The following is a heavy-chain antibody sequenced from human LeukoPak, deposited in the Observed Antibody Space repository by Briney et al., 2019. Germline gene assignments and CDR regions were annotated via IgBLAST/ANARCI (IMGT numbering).Heavy chain of an antibody. CDR3: ARHQQGFLEWLAPPNFDY. V-gene: IGHV4-39*01. CDR2: IYYSGST. Sequence: SETLSLTCTVSGGSISSSSYYWGWIRQPPGKGLEWIGSIYYSGSTYYNPSLKSRVTISIDTSKNQFSLKLSSVTAADTAVYYCARHQQGFLEWLAPPNFDYWGRGTLVTVSS. D-gene: IGHD3-3*01. CDR1: GGSISSSSYY. J-gene: IGHJ4*02.